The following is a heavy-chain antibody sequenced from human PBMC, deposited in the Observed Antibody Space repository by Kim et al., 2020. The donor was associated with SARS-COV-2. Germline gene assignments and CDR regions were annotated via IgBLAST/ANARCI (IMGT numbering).Heavy chain of an antibody. J-gene: IGHJ4*02. CDR3: AKDLLTGIFDY. CDR2: K. V-gene: IGHV3-23*01. D-gene: IGHD1-20*01. Sequence: KYSADTVEGRFTNSRDNSKNTLYLQMNSLRAEDTAVYYCAKDLLTGIFDYWGQGTLVTVSS.